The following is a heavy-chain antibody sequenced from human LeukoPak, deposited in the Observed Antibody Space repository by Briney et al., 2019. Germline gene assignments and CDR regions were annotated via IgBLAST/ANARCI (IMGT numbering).Heavy chain of an antibody. D-gene: IGHD4-23*01. J-gene: IGHJ6*03. CDR2: INAGNGNT. CDR1: GYTFTSYA. Sequence: ASVKVSCKASGYTFTSYAMHWVRQAPGQRLEWMGWINAGNGNTKYSQKFQGRVTITRDTSASTAYMELSSLRSEDTAVYYCAREGGVIDYGGLMDVWGKGTTVTVSS. V-gene: IGHV1-3*01. CDR3: AREGGVIDYGGLMDV.